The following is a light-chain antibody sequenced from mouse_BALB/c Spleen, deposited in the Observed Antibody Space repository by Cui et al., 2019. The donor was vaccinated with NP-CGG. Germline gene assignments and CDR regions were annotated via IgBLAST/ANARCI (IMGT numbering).Light chain of an antibody. CDR1: TGAVTTINY. J-gene: IGLJ1*01. V-gene: IGLV1*01. CDR2: GTN. CDR3: ARWYSNHWV. Sequence: QAVVTQESALTTSPGETVTLTCRSSTGAVTTINYANWVQEKPDHLFTGLIGGTNNRAPGVPARFSGSLIGDKAALTITGAQTEDEAIYFCARWYSNHWVFGGGTKLTVL.